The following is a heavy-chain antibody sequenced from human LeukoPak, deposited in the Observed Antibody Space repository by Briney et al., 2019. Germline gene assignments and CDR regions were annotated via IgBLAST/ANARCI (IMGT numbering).Heavy chain of an antibody. CDR3: ARCLGFLIGSSWYPDAFDI. J-gene: IGHJ3*02. V-gene: IGHV4-38-2*02. CDR1: GYSISSGYY. D-gene: IGHD6-13*01. Sequence: PSETLSLTCTVSGYSISSGYYWGWIRPPPGKGLEWIGSIYHSGSTYYNPSLKSRVTISVDRSKNQMSLKLSSVTAADTAVYYCARCLGFLIGSSWYPDAFDIWGQGTMVTVSS. CDR2: IYHSGST.